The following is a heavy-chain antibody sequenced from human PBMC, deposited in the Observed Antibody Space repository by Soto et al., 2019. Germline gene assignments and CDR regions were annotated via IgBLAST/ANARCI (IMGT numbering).Heavy chain of an antibody. CDR2: IYSGGST. J-gene: IGHJ6*03. V-gene: IGHV3-53*04. CDR3: ARDSRYCSGGSCSDSTYYYYYMDV. D-gene: IGHD2-15*01. Sequence: GGSLRLSCAASGFTVSSNYMSWVRQAPGKGLEWVSVIYSGGSTYYADSVKGRFTISRHNSKNTLYLQMNSLRAEDTAVYYFARDSRYCSGGSCSDSTYYYYYMDVWGKGTTVTVSS. CDR1: GFTVSSNY.